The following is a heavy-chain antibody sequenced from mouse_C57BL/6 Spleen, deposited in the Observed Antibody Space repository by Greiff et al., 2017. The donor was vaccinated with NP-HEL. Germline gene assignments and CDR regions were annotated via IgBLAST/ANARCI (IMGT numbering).Heavy chain of an antibody. J-gene: IGHJ2*01. D-gene: IGHD4-1*01. V-gene: IGHV1-69*01. Sequence: QVQLQQPGAELVMPGASVKLSCKASGYTFTSYWMHWVKQRPGQGLEWIGEIDPSDSYTNYNQKFKGKATLTADKSSSTAYMQLSSLTSEDSAVYYCASLGRGYWGQGTTLTVAS. CDR1: GYTFTSYW. CDR2: IDPSDSYT. CDR3: ASLGRGY.